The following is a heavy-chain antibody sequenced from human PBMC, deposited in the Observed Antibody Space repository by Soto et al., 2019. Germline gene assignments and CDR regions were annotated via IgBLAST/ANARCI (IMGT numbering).Heavy chain of an antibody. J-gene: IGHJ4*02. CDR2: IYYSGNT. CDR3: ARGVGLRGCSSTSCYSPRHELVRRLLNQYYFDD. Sequence: SETLSLTCSVSGGSISGGYYYWSWIRQPPGKGLEWIGNIYYSGNTYYNPSLKSRLIISIDTSKNQFSLKVGSVTAADTAVYYRARGVGLRGCSSTSCYSPRHELVRRLLNQYYFDDWGQGTLVTVSS. V-gene: IGHV4-30-4*02. D-gene: IGHD2-2*02. CDR1: GGSISGGYYY.